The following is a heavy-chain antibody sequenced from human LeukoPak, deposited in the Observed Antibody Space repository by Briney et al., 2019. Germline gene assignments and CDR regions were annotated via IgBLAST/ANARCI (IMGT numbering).Heavy chain of an antibody. J-gene: IGHJ3*02. CDR1: GGSISSSSYY. V-gene: IGHV4-39*07. CDR2: IYYSGST. Sequence: SETLSLTCTVSGGSISSSSYYWGWIRQPPGKGLEWIGSIYYSGSTYYNPSLKSRVTISVDTSKNQFSLKLSSVTAADTAVYYCARSAAVEERITMIVAQHRGAFDIWGQGTMVTVSS. CDR3: ARSAAVEERITMIVAQHRGAFDI. D-gene: IGHD3-22*01.